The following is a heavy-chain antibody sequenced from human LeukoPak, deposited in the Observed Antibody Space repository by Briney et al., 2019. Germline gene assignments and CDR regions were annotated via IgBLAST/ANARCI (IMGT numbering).Heavy chain of an antibody. CDR3: ARDLVTVTKGFDI. D-gene: IGHD4-17*01. CDR2: ISYNGTT. CDR1: GDSFSSHY. Sequence: SETLSLTCAVSGDSFSSHYWTWIRQPPGRGLVWIGYISYNGTTNYNPSLKSRVTISIDTSKNQFSLKLSSVATADTAVYYCARDLVTVTKGFDIWGLGTMVSVSS. J-gene: IGHJ3*02. V-gene: IGHV4-59*11.